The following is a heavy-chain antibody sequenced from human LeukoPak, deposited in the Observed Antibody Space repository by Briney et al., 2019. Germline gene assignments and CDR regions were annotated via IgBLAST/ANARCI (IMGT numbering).Heavy chain of an antibody. CDR1: GYSFTTYW. Sequence: GESLKISCKGSGYSFTTYWIGWVRQMPGKGLEWMAIIYPGNSDTRYSPSLQGQVTISADKSISTVYLQWSSLKAPDTAMYYCARKSGGMDVWGQGTTVTVSS. CDR3: ARKSGGMDV. V-gene: IGHV5-51*01. CDR2: IYPGNSDT. D-gene: IGHD1-26*01. J-gene: IGHJ6*02.